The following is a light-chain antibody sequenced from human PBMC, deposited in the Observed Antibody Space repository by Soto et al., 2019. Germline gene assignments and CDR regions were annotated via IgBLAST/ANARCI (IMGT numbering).Light chain of an antibody. J-gene: IGKJ1*01. Sequence: DIQMTQSPSTLSASVGGRVTITCRASQSISSWLAWYQQKPGKAPKLLTYKASSLESGVPSRFSGSGSGTEFTLTISSLQPDDFATYYCQQYNSYSRTFGQGTKVEIK. CDR2: KAS. CDR1: QSISSW. V-gene: IGKV1-5*03. CDR3: QQYNSYSRT.